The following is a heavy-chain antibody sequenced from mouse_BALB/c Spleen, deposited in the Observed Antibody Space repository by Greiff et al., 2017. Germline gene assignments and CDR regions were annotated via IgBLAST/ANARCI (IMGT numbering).Heavy chain of an antibody. Sequence: VQLQQSGPELVKPGASVKMSCKASGYTFTSYVMHWVKQKPGQGLEWIGYINPYNDGTKYNEKFKGKATLTSDKSSSTAYMELSSLTSEDSAVYYCARNYGNLWWYFDVWGAGTTVTVSS. D-gene: IGHD2-1*01. V-gene: IGHV1-14*01. CDR3: ARNYGNLWWYFDV. CDR1: GYTFTSYV. J-gene: IGHJ1*01. CDR2: INPYNDGT.